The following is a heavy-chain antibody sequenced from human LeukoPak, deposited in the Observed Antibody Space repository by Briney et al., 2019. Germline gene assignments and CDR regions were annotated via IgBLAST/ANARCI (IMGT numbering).Heavy chain of an antibody. CDR3: ARGRKAIRYCSGGSCYSEHSFDY. D-gene: IGHD2-15*01. Sequence: KASETLSLTCAVYGGSFSGYYWSWIRQPPGKGLEWIGEINHSGSTNYNPSLKSRVTISVDTSKNQFSLKLSSVTAVDTAVYYCARGRKAIRYCSGGSCYSEHSFDYWGQGTLVTVSS. CDR1: GGSFSGYY. J-gene: IGHJ4*02. V-gene: IGHV4-34*01. CDR2: INHSGST.